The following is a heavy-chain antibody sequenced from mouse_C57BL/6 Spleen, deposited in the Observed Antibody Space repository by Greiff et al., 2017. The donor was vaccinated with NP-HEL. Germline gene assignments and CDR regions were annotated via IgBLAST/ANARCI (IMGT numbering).Heavy chain of an antibody. Sequence: VQLQQPGAELVRPGTSVKLSCKASGYTFTSYWMHWVKQRPGQGLEWIGVVDPSDSYTNYNQKFKGKATLTVDTSSSTAYMQLSSLTSEDSAVYYCARGDYDYDDWYFDVWGTGTTVTVSS. V-gene: IGHV1-59*01. CDR3: ARGDYDYDDWYFDV. D-gene: IGHD2-4*01. CDR2: VDPSDSYT. J-gene: IGHJ1*03. CDR1: GYTFTSYW.